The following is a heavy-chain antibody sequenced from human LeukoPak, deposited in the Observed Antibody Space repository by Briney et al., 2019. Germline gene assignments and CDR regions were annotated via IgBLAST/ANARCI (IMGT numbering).Heavy chain of an antibody. CDR1: GGSISSYY. D-gene: IGHD3-10*01. J-gene: IGHJ4*02. CDR3: ARRGYFDC. Sequence: PSETLSLTCSVSGGSISSYYWSWIRQPPGKGLEWIGYLYYSGSTNSNPSLKSRVTMSVDTSKNQVSLKLSSVTAADTAVYYCARRGYFDCWGQGTLVTVSS. CDR2: LYYSGST. V-gene: IGHV4-59*08.